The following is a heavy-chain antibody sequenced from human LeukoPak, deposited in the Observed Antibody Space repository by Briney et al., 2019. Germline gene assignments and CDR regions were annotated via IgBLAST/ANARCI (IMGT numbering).Heavy chain of an antibody. D-gene: IGHD2-15*01. CDR2: IYYSGST. Sequence: SETLSLTCTVSGGSINSYYWNWIRQPPGKGLEWIGYIYYSGSTNYNPSLKSRVTISVDTSKNQFSLKLSSVTAADTAVYFCAREDMAAFDYWGQGTLVTVSP. CDR1: GGSINSYY. V-gene: IGHV4-59*01. J-gene: IGHJ4*02. CDR3: AREDMAAFDY.